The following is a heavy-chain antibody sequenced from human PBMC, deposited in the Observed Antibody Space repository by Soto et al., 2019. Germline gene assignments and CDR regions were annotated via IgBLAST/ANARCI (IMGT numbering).Heavy chain of an antibody. V-gene: IGHV3-53*01. CDR1: GLTVSSSY. Sequence: GGSLRLSCAASGLTVSSSYMSWVRQAPGKGLEWVSIVYSGGSTYYADSVKGRFTISRDSSKNTLYLQMNSLRAEDTAMYYCARGSYCGGGCYGAAFDIWGQGTMVTVSS. CDR3: ARGSYCGGGCYGAAFDI. J-gene: IGHJ3*02. D-gene: IGHD2-21*02. CDR2: VYSGGST.